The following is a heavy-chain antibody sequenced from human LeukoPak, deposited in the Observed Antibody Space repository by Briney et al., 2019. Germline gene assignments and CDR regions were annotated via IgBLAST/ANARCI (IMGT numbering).Heavy chain of an antibody. V-gene: IGHV1-2*02. D-gene: IGHD4-11*01. CDR3: ARDRDYSNTERGFDY. Sequence: APVKVSCKTSGYTFTDYYIHRVRQAPGQGLEWMGWINPNSGETNSAQKFQGRVTMTGDTSISTAYMELRRVTSDDTAVYYCARDRDYSNTERGFDYWGQGTLVTVSS. CDR1: GYTFTDYY. J-gene: IGHJ4*02. CDR2: INPNSGET.